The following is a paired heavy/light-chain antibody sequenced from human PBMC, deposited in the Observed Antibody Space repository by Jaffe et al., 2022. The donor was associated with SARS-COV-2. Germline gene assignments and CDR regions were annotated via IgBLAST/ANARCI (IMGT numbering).Heavy chain of an antibody. J-gene: IGHJ4*02. V-gene: IGHV1-46*01. CDR2: INPDVGTT. CDR1: GYTFTTYY. D-gene: IGHD6-13*01. CDR3: ARGRSSSWYYFDY. Sequence: QVQLVQSGAEVKKPGASVKISCKASGYTFTTYYMHWVRQAPGQGLEWMGIINPDVGTTTYAQKFQGRVTMTRDTSTSTFSMELRSLRSEDTAVFYCARGRSSSWYYFDYWGQGTLVTVSS.
Light chain of an antibody. CDR2: DVT. CDR1: SSDVGDYNY. J-gene: IGLJ2*01. V-gene: IGLV2-14*03. Sequence: QSALTQPASVSGSPGQSITISCTGTSSDVGDYNYVSWYQQHPGKAPKLMIYDVTNRPSGVSNRFSGSKSGNTASLTISGLQAEDEADYYCSSYASSGTVIFGGRTKLTVL. CDR3: SSYASSGTVI.